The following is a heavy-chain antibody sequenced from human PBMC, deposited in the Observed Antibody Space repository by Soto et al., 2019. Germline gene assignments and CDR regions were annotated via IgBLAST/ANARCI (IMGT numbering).Heavy chain of an antibody. V-gene: IGHV3-30-3*01. CDR1: EFDFSNFA. D-gene: IGHD3-3*01. CDR2: ISYDGDTQ. CDR3: VRGKWIFDRRSPFDP. J-gene: IGHJ5*02. Sequence: QVQLEESGGGVVQPGRSLRLSCAASEFDFSNFAMHWVRQAPGKGLEWMAVISYDGDTQYYADSAKGRFTISRDNSKNTLYLQMNSLTTEDTAVYYCVRGKWIFDRRSPFDPWGQGTLVSVSS.